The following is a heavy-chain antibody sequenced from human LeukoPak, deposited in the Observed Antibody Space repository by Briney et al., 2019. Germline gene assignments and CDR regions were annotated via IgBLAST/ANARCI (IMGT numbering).Heavy chain of an antibody. Sequence: GGSLRLSCAASGFTFSSYGMHWVRQAPGKGLEWVAVISYDGSNKYYADSVKGRFTISRDNSKNTLYLQMNSLRAEDTAVYYCAKDSGVERGVFDYWGQGTLVTVSS. CDR3: AKDSGVERGVFDY. D-gene: IGHD3-10*01. J-gene: IGHJ4*02. CDR1: GFTFSSYG. CDR2: ISYDGSNK. V-gene: IGHV3-30*18.